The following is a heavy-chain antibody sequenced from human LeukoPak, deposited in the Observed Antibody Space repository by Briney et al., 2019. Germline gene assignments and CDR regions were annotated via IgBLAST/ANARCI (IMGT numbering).Heavy chain of an antibody. V-gene: IGHV4-4*07. CDR1: GGSMSNYY. J-gene: IGHJ6*03. D-gene: IGHD2-2*01. Sequence: SETLSLSCTVSGGSMSNYYWSWIRQPAGKGLEWIGRIYTNGNTIYNPSLKSRVTMSVDTSKNQFSLKLSSVTAADTAVYYCARGHCSGTRCLTYYYYYYMDVWGKGTTVTVSS. CDR2: IYTNGNT. CDR3: ARGHCSGTRCLTYYYYYYMDV.